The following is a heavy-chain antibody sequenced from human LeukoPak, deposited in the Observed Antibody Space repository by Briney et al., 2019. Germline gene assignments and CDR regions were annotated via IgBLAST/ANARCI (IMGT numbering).Heavy chain of an antibody. CDR1: GGSIFSSSYH. CDR2: IYYSGST. J-gene: IGHJ5*02. Sequence: SETLSLTCTISGGSIFSSSYHWGWIRQPPGKGLEWIGSIYYSGSTNYNPSLKSRVTMSVDTSKNQFSLKLSSVTAADTAVYYCARSGTTRGFDPWGQGTLVTVSS. CDR3: ARSGTTRGFDP. V-gene: IGHV4-39*07. D-gene: IGHD1-7*01.